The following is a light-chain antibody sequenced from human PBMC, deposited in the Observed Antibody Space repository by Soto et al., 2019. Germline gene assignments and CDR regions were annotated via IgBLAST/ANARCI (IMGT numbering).Light chain of an antibody. J-gene: IGKJ4*01. V-gene: IGKV3-11*01. CDR1: QSVSSY. Sequence: EIVLTQSPATLSLSPGERATLSCRASQSVSSYVAWYQQKPGQAPRLLIYDASNRATGIPARFSSSGSGTDFTLSISSLEPEDFAVYYCQHRSSALSFGGGTKVDIK. CDR2: DAS. CDR3: QHRSSALS.